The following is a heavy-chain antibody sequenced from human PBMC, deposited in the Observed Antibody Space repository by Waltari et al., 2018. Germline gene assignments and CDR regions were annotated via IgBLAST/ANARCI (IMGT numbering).Heavy chain of an antibody. CDR1: GFTFSSYG. CDR2: ISYDGSNK. CDR3: AKVRIQAFDI. V-gene: IGHV3-30*18. Sequence: QVQLVESGGGVVQPGRSLSLSCAASGFTFSSYGRHWGRQAPGKGLEWVAVISYDGSNKYYADSVKGRFTISRDNSKNTLYLQMNSLRAEDTAVYYCAKVRIQAFDIWGQGSMVTVSS. D-gene: IGHD4-17*01. J-gene: IGHJ3*02.